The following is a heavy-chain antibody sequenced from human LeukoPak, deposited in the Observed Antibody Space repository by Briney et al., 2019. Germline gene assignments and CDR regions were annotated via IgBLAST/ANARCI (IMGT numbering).Heavy chain of an antibody. V-gene: IGHV4-4*07. CDR1: GGSISSYY. D-gene: IGHD2-2*01. Sequence: PSETLSLTCTVSGGSISSYYWSWIRQPAGKGLEWIVRIYTSGSTNYNPSLKSRVTMSVDTSKNQFSLKLSSVTAADTAVYYCARDTRYCSSTSCSYYYYYYYMDVWGKGTTVTVSS. CDR3: ARDTRYCSSTSCSYYYYYYYMDV. J-gene: IGHJ6*03. CDR2: IYTSGST.